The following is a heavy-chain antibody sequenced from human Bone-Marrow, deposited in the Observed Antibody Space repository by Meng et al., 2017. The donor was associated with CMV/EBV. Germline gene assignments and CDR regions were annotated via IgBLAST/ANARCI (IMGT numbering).Heavy chain of an antibody. J-gene: IGHJ3*02. CDR1: GFTFSSYG. V-gene: IGHV3-33*01. CDR3: ARSRIGYCSSTSCRLDAVDI. Sequence: GGSLRLSCAASGFTFSSYGMHWVRQAPGKGLEWVAVIWYDGSNKYYADTVKGRFTISRDNSKNTLYLQMNSLRAEDTAVYYCARSRIGYCSSTSCRLDAVDIWGQGTMVTVSS. CDR2: IWYDGSNK. D-gene: IGHD2-2*01.